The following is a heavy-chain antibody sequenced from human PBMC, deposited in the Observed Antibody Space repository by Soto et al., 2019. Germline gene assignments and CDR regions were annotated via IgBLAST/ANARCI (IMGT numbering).Heavy chain of an antibody. V-gene: IGHV3-23*01. CDR1: GFTFSGYA. CDR2: ITGSGTST. Sequence: GSLRLSCAASGFTFSGYAMTWVRQAPGKGLEWVSSITGSGTSTYYADSVKGRFIISRDNSKNTVSLQMNSLRADDTAVYYCAKDKKTIAARHFDYWGQGTLVTVSS. J-gene: IGHJ4*02. CDR3: AKDKKTIAARHFDY. D-gene: IGHD6-6*01.